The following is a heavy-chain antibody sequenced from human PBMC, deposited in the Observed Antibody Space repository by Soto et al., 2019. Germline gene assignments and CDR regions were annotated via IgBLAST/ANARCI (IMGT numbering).Heavy chain of an antibody. CDR1: GFTFSSYA. Sequence: PGGSLRLSCAASGFTFSSYAMSWVRQAPGKGLDWVSGISGSGGSTYYADFVKGRFTISRDNSKNTLYLQMNSLRAEDTAVYYCAKASAYCGGDCYSAFDYWGQGTLVTVSS. V-gene: IGHV3-23*01. D-gene: IGHD2-21*01. J-gene: IGHJ4*02. CDR2: ISGSGGST. CDR3: AKASAYCGGDCYSAFDY.